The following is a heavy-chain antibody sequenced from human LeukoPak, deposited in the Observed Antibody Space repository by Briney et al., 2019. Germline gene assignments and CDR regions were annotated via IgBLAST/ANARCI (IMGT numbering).Heavy chain of an antibody. D-gene: IGHD4-17*01. V-gene: IGHV1-69*04. CDR1: GGILDSYA. J-gene: IGHJ4*02. Sequence: ASVKVSCKASGGILDSYAFSWVRQAPGQGLEWIGRIIPIISITNYAQKMQGRVRITADKATTTVNMEVRSLRPEDTAVYYCARDDYSDRPIDQWGQGTLVTVSS. CDR2: IIPIISIT. CDR3: ARDDYSDRPIDQ.